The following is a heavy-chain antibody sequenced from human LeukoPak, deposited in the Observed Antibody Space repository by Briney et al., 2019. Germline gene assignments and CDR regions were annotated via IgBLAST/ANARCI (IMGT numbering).Heavy chain of an antibody. D-gene: IGHD3-10*01. CDR2: ISSSSSYI. CDR1: GFTFSSYS. J-gene: IGHJ4*02. Sequence: PGGSLRLSCAASGFTFSSYSMNWVRQAPGKGLEWVSSISSSSSYIYYADSVKGRFTISRDNAKNSLYLQMNSLRAEDTAVYYCASSRTGSYYSPIDYWGQGTLVTVSS. CDR3: ASSRTGSYYSPIDY. V-gene: IGHV3-21*01.